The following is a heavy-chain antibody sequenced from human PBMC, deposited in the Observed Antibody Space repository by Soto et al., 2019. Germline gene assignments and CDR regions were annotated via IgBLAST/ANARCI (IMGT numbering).Heavy chain of an antibody. J-gene: IGHJ4*02. CDR3: ARSDYGDYGGGIDY. Sequence: LRLSCAASGFTFDDYAMHWIRQPPGKGLEWIGYIYHSGSTYYNPSLKSRVTISVDRSKNQFSLKLSSVTAADTAVYYCARSDYGDYGGGIDYWGQGTLVTVSS. D-gene: IGHD4-17*01. CDR2: IYHSGST. V-gene: IGHV4-30-2*01. CDR1: GFTFDDYA.